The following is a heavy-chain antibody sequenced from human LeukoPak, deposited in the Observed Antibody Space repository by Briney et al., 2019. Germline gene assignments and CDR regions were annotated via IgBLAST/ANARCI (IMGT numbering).Heavy chain of an antibody. V-gene: IGHV4-61*02. CDR3: AREDLLEMATIDY. CDR1: GGSISSGSYY. CDR2: IYTSGST. D-gene: IGHD5-24*01. J-gene: IGHJ4*02. Sequence: PSQTLSLTCTVSGGSISSGSYYWSWIRQPAGKGLEWIGRIYTSGSTNYNPSLKSRVTISVDTSKNQFSLKLSSVTAADTAVYYCAREDLLEMATIDYWGQGTLATVSS.